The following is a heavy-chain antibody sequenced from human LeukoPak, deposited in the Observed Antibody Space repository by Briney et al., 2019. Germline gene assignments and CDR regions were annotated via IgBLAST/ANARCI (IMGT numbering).Heavy chain of an antibody. CDR3: AGALGGYFDY. CDR1: GGSISSGSYY. J-gene: IGHJ4*02. V-gene: IGHV4-61*02. CDR2: IYTSGST. Sequence: SETLSLTWTVSGGSISSGSYYWSWIRQPAGRGVEWIGRIYTSGSTNYNPALKSRVTISVDTSKNQFALKLSSVTAADTAVYYCAGALGGYFDYWGQGTLVTVSS. D-gene: IGHD3-16*01.